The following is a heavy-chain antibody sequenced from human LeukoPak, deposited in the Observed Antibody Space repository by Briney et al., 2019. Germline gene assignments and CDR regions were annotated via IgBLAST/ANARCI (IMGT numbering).Heavy chain of an antibody. J-gene: IGHJ3*02. Sequence: SETLSLTCTVSGYSISSGYYWGWIRQPPGKGLEWIGSIYHSGSTYYNPSLKSRVTISVDTSKNQFSLKLSSVTAADTAVYYCARDRGLFGELFTFDIWGQGTMVTVSS. V-gene: IGHV4-38-2*02. CDR2: IYHSGST. CDR1: GYSISSGYY. CDR3: ARDRGLFGELFTFDI. D-gene: IGHD3-10*01.